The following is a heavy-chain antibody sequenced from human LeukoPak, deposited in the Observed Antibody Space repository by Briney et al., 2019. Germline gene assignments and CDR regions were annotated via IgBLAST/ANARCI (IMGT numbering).Heavy chain of an antibody. CDR3: AKDSYYRESSGYLDY. CDR1: GFSFSSYG. CDR2: IWYDGSNK. J-gene: IGHJ4*02. V-gene: IGHV3-33*06. D-gene: IGHD3-22*01. Sequence: GGSLRLSCAASGFSFSSYGMHWVRQGPGKGLEWVAVIWYDGSNKDYADSVKGRFTISRDNSKNTLYLQMNSLRAEDTAVYYCAKDSYYRESSGYLDYRGQGTLVTVSS.